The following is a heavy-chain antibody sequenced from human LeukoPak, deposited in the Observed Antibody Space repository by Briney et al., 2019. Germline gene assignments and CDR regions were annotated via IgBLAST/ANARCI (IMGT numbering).Heavy chain of an antibody. CDR3: ARGEWHQDGIGYNWFDT. CDR1: GFTFSVYS. J-gene: IGHJ5*02. V-gene: IGHV3-48*01. Sequence: GGSLRLSCAASGFTFSVYSMTWVRQAPGKGLEWISHISAASHGIYYADSVKGRFTVSRDNAKNSVFLLLTSLRPEDTAVYYCARGEWHQDGIGYNWFDTWGQGALVTVSS. CDR2: ISAASHGI. D-gene: IGHD3-3*01.